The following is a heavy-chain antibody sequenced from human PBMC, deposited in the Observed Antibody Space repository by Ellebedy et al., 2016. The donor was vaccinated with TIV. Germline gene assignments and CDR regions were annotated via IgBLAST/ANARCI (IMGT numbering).Heavy chain of an antibody. J-gene: IGHJ6*02. D-gene: IGHD3-9*01. CDR3: ARENYDVLTGSDDGMDV. V-gene: IGHV4-59*11. CDR2: IFHSGST. Sequence: PSETLSLTCTVSGGSISNHSWSWIRQPPGKGLEWIGYIFHSGSTSYNPSLKSRVTISVDTSKNQFSLKLRSVTAADTAVYYCARENYDVLTGSDDGMDVWGQGTMVTVSS. CDR1: GGSISNHS.